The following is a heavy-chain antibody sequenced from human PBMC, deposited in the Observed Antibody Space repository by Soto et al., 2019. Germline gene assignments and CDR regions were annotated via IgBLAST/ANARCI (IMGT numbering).Heavy chain of an antibody. D-gene: IGHD2-2*02. CDR2: IIGSGGST. V-gene: IGHV3-23*01. J-gene: IGHJ6*02. Sequence: GGPLRLSCASSGFTFSIYAMIFVLQAPVKVLYLFSAIIGSGGSTYYADSVKGRFTISRDNSKNTLYLQMNSLRAEDTAVYYCAKGDYCSSTSCYKRGAYYYYGMDVWGQGTTVTVSS. CDR1: GFTFSIYA. CDR3: AKGDYCSSTSCYKRGAYYYYGMDV.